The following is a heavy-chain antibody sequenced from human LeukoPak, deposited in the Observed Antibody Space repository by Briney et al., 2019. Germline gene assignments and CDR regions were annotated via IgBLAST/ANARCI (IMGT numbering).Heavy chain of an antibody. CDR3: AKEYYDYVWGSYRYGLDY. Sequence: PGGSLRLSCAASGFTFSSYAMSWVRQAPGKGLEWVSAISGSGGSTYYADSVKGRFTISRDNSKNTLYLQMNSLRAEDTAVYYCAKEYYDYVWGSYRYGLDYWGQGTLVTVSS. V-gene: IGHV3-23*01. CDR1: GFTFSSYA. J-gene: IGHJ4*02. D-gene: IGHD3-16*02. CDR2: ISGSGGST.